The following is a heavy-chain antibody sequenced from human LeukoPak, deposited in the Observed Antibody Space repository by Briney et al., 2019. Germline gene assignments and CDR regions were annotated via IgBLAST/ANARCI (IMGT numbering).Heavy chain of an antibody. D-gene: IGHD5-18*01. CDR2: IKRKTDSGTT. CDR3: TTEGYTYGYHAFDI. CDR1: GXTFNNAW. V-gene: IGHV3-15*01. Sequence: GGSLRLSCAASGXTFNNAWVSWVRQAPGKGQEWVGRIKRKTDSGTTDYAAPVRGRFTISRDDSKTTLYLQMNSLKTEDTAVYYCTTEGYTYGYHAFDIWGHGTMVTVSP. J-gene: IGHJ3*02.